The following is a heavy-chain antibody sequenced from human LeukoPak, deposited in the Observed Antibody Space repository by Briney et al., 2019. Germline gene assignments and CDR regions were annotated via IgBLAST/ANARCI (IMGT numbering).Heavy chain of an antibody. J-gene: IGHJ4*02. Sequence: ASVKVSCKASGYSFTSYDINWVRQATGQGLEWMGWMNPNSGNTGYAQKFQGRVTITRNTSISTAYMELSSLRSEDTAVYYCASGATSAPYYFDYWGQGTLVTVSS. CDR1: GYSFTSYD. CDR2: MNPNSGNT. D-gene: IGHD5-12*01. CDR3: ASGATSAPYYFDY. V-gene: IGHV1-8*03.